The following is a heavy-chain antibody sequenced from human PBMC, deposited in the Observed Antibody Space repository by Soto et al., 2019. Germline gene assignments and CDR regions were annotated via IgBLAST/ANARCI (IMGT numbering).Heavy chain of an antibody. J-gene: IGHJ4*02. D-gene: IGHD3-16*01. V-gene: IGHV4-30-4*01. Sequence: SETLSLTCTVSGGSISSGDYYWSWIRQPPGKGLEWIGYIYYSGSTYYNPSLKSRVTISVDTSKNQFSLKLSSVTAADTAVYSWASLGGAVQLDYGGQEPRVPVP. CDR1: GGSISSGDYY. CDR3: ASLGGAVQLDY. CDR2: IYYSGST.